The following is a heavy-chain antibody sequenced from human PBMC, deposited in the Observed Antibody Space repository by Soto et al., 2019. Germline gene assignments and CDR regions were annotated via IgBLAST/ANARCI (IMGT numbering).Heavy chain of an antibody. V-gene: IGHV3-21*01. Sequence: GGSLRLSCAASGSNFNTYSMNWVRQAPGKGLEWVSFISASGGYKYYADSVRGRFTISRDNAKKSVYLEMNSLTADDTAVYYCAGERSALPGARDAMDVWGQGTTVTVSS. CDR3: AGERSALPGARDAMDV. D-gene: IGHD1-26*01. J-gene: IGHJ6*02. CDR2: ISASGGYK. CDR1: GSNFNTYS.